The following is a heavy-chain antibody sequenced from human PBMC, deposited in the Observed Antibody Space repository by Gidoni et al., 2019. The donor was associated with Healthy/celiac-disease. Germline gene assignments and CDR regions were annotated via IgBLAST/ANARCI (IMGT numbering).Heavy chain of an antibody. CDR3: ARDCTGGAFDI. CDR1: GFTFSSYG. D-gene: IGHD2-8*02. CDR2: IWYDGSNK. J-gene: IGHJ3*02. V-gene: IGHV3-33*01. Sequence: QVQLVESGGGVVQPGRSLRLSCAASGFTFSSYGMHWVRQAPGKGLEWVAVIWYDGSNKYYADSVKGRFTISRDNSKNTLYLQMNSLRAEDTAVYYCARDCTGGAFDIWGQGTMVTVSS.